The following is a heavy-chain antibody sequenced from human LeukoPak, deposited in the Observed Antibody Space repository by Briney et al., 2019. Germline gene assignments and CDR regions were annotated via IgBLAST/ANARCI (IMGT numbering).Heavy chain of an antibody. CDR2: IYHSGST. Sequence: PSETLSLTCTVSGYSISSGYYWGWIRQPPGKGLEWIGSIYHSGSTYYNPSLKSRVTISVDTSKNQFSLKLSSVTAAATAVYYCARVREEWLLYYAFDIWGQGTMVTVSS. CDR3: ARVREEWLLYYAFDI. V-gene: IGHV4-38-2*02. J-gene: IGHJ3*02. D-gene: IGHD3-3*01. CDR1: GYSISSGYY.